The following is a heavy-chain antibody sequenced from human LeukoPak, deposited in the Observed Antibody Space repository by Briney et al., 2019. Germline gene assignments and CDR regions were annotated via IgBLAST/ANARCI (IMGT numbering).Heavy chain of an antibody. V-gene: IGHV3-23*01. CDR1: GFTFVRYS. J-gene: IGHJ4*03. D-gene: IGHD1-26*01. CDR3: AKDPGAGFCLLQ. CDR2: ISASGGT. Sequence: GGSLRLSSAASGFTFVRYSLSWARQAPGKGLEWVSAISASGGTYYADSVKGRFTISRDNSKSTVYLQMNSLRAEDTAAYYCAKDPGAGFCLLQWARETLVTVSS.